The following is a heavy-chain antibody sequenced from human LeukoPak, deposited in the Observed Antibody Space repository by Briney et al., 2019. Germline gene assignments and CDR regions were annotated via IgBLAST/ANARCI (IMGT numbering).Heavy chain of an antibody. D-gene: IGHD6-19*01. CDR1: GFTFDDYA. CDR2: ISWNSGSI. Sequence: GRSLRLSCAASGFTFDDYAMHWVRQPPGKGLEWVSGISWNSGSIGYADSVKGRFTISRDNAKNSLYLQMNSLRAEDTALYYCAKGSVAAQVYYFDYWDQGTLVTVSS. V-gene: IGHV3-9*01. J-gene: IGHJ4*02. CDR3: AKGSVAAQVYYFDY.